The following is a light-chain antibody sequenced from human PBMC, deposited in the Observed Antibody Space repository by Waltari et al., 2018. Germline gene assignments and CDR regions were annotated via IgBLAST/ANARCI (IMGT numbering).Light chain of an antibody. CDR1: QSISTS. Sequence: DIQMTQSPPSLSAPVGDRVTITCRATQSISTSLNWYQRKPGEAPNLLIYGASSLERGVPSRFSGSGSGTDFTLTISSLHPEDFATYYCQQSYTTPFTFGPGTKVDLK. J-gene: IGKJ3*01. CDR3: QQSYTTPFT. CDR2: GAS. V-gene: IGKV1-39*01.